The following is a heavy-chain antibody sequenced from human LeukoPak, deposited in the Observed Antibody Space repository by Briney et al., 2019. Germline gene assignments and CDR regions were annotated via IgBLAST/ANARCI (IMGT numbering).Heavy chain of an antibody. CDR1: GFTFRTYS. D-gene: IGHD6-19*01. Sequence: GGSLRLSCAASGFTFRTYSMIWVRQAPGKGLEWVSSISSSSSYIYYADSVKGRFAISRDNAKNSLYLQMSSLRAEDTAVYYCARVKAEEYSSGWYQDYWGQGTLATVSS. J-gene: IGHJ4*02. CDR3: ARVKAEEYSSGWYQDY. V-gene: IGHV3-21*01. CDR2: ISSSSSYI.